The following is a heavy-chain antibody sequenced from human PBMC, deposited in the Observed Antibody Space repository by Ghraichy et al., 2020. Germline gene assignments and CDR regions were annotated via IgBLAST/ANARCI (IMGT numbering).Heavy chain of an antibody. Sequence: SQTLSLTCVVSGYPIINNYYWRWIRQPPGMGLQCIGTIYHTGGTFYNPSLKSRATIPVDTSKSQFSLKLNSVTAADTAVYYCARHGFEWSTVPRFDHWGQGSLVTVSS. CDR1: GYPIINNYY. J-gene: IGHJ4*02. CDR3: ARHGFEWSTVPRFDH. V-gene: IGHV4-38-2*01. CDR2: IYHTGGT. D-gene: IGHD3-9*01.